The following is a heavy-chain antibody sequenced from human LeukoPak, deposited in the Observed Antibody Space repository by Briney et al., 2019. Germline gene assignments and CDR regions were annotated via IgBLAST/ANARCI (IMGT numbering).Heavy chain of an antibody. D-gene: IGHD4-17*01. Sequence: GGSMRLSCKASGFIFSTYWMSWVRQAPGKGLEWVASIKEDESEKYYVDSVDGRFTISRDNAEHSLYLQMNSLRAEDTAFYYCARFRRVYGDYRFDYWGQGRPDAVSS. CDR3: ARFRRVYGDYRFDY. CDR2: IKEDESEK. V-gene: IGHV3-7*01. CDR1: GFIFSTYW. J-gene: IGHJ4*02.